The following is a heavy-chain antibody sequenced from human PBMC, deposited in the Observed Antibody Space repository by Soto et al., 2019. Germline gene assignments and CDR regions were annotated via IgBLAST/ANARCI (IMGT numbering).Heavy chain of an antibody. CDR3: AKGSWFGDPYPLLDY. CDR2: ISYDGSNK. V-gene: IGHV3-30*18. D-gene: IGHD3-10*01. Sequence: QVQLVESGGGVVQPGRSLRLSCAASGFTFSSYGMHWVRQAPGKGLEWVAVISYDGSNKYYADSVKGRFTISRDNSKNTLYLQMNSLRAEDTTVYYCAKGSWFGDPYPLLDYWGQGTLVTVSS. J-gene: IGHJ4*02. CDR1: GFTFSSYG.